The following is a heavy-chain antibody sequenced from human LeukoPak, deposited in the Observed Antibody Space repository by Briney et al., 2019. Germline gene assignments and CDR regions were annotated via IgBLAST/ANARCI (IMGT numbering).Heavy chain of an antibody. CDR1: GYTFTSYG. Sequence: ASVKVSCKASGYTFTSYGISWVRQAPGQGLEWMGWISAYNGNTNYAQKLQGRVTMTTDTSTSTAYMELRSLRSDDTAVYYCARFGTPYCGGDCSSIFDYWGQGTLVTVSS. V-gene: IGHV1-18*01. CDR3: ARFGTPYCGGDCSSIFDY. D-gene: IGHD2-21*02. CDR2: ISAYNGNT. J-gene: IGHJ4*02.